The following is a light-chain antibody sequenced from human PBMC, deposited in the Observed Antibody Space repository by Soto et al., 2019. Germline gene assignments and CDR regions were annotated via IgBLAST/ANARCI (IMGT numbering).Light chain of an antibody. J-gene: IGKJ5*01. V-gene: IGKV3-15*01. CDR3: QQYNEWPQT. CDR1: QSVASD. Sequence: ETVLTQSPATLSLSPGDRATLSCRASQSVASDLAWYQHKPGQAPRLLIHSASTRATGIPARFSGVGSGTEFTLTISSLQSEDFAIYYCQQYNEWPQTFGQGTRLEIK. CDR2: SAS.